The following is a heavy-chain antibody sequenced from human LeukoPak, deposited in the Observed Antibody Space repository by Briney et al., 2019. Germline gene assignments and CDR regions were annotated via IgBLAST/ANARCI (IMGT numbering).Heavy chain of an antibody. V-gene: IGHV3-23*01. CDR2: ISGSGGST. D-gene: IGHD6-13*01. J-gene: IGHJ4*02. CDR3: AKDSQTSWNSSWLWFLDS. CDR1: GFTFSSYG. Sequence: QPGGSLRLSCAASGFTFSSYGMTWVRQAPGKGLEWVSGISGSGGSTYYADSVKGRFTISRDNSKNTLYLQMNSLRVEDTAVYYCAKDSQTSWNSSWLWFLDSWGQGTPVTVSS.